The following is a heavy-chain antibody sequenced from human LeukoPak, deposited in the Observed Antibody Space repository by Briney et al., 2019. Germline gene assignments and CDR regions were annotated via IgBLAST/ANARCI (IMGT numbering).Heavy chain of an antibody. Sequence: RRGESLKISCKGSGYSFTSYWIGWVRQMPGKGLEWMGIIYPGDSDTRYSPSFQGQITISADKSISTAYLQWSSLKASDTAMYYCARLPLYCSSTSCYLFDYWGQGTLVTVSS. CDR1: GYSFTSYW. D-gene: IGHD2-2*01. CDR3: ARLPLYCSSTSCYLFDY. CDR2: IYPGDSDT. J-gene: IGHJ4*02. V-gene: IGHV5-51*01.